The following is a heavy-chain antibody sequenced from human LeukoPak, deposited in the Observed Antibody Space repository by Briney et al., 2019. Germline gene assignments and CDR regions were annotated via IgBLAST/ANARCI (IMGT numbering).Heavy chain of an antibody. CDR2: IYYSGST. CDR1: GGSISSSSYY. CDR3: AKYYYDSSGQKTIDY. Sequence: SETLSLTCTVSGGSISSSSYYWGWIRQPPGKGLEWIGSIYYSGSTYYNPSLKSRVTISVDRSKNQFSLKLSSVTAADTAVYYCAKYYYDSSGQKTIDYWGQGTLVTVSS. J-gene: IGHJ4*02. V-gene: IGHV4-39*07. D-gene: IGHD3-22*01.